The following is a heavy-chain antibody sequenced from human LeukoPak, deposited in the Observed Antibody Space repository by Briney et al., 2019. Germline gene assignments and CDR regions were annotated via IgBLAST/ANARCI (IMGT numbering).Heavy chain of an antibody. V-gene: IGHV4-59*01. CDR1: GGSISSYY. J-gene: IGHJ4*02. Sequence: SETLSLTCTVSGGSISSYYWSWIRQPPGKGLEWIGYTYYSGTTNYNPSHKSRVTISVDTSKNQFSLKLSSVTAADTAVYYCARDFGSSGWYGAFDYWGQGTLVTVSS. CDR3: ARDFGSSGWYGAFDY. CDR2: TYYSGTT. D-gene: IGHD6-19*01.